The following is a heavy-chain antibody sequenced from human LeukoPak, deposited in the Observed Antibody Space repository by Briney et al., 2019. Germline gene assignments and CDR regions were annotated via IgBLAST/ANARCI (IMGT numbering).Heavy chain of an antibody. Sequence: GGPLRLSCAASGFTFSSYAMSWVRQAPGKGLEWGSAISGSGGSTYYADSVKGRFTISRDNSKNTLYLQMNSLRAEDTAVYYCAKVGDYYYDSSGSLDFDYWGQGTLVTVSS. CDR1: GFTFSSYA. D-gene: IGHD3-22*01. CDR2: ISGSGGST. V-gene: IGHV3-23*01. J-gene: IGHJ4*02. CDR3: AKVGDYYYDSSGSLDFDY.